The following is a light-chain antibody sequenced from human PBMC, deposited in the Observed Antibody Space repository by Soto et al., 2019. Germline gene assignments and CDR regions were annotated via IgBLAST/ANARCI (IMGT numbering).Light chain of an antibody. CDR3: QQRSNWPAT. V-gene: IGKV3-11*01. Sequence: EIVLTQSPATLSLSPGERATLSCRASQSLSSSLAWYQQRPGQAPRLLLYDASNRASGIPARFSGSGSRTDFTLTISSLEPEDFAVYYCQQRSNWPATFGQGTKVEIK. J-gene: IGKJ1*01. CDR2: DAS. CDR1: QSLSSS.